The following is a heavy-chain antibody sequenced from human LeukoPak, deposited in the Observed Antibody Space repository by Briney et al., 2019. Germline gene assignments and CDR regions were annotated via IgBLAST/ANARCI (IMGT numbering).Heavy chain of an antibody. J-gene: IGHJ4*02. Sequence: GGSLRLSCAASGFTFSSFAMSWVRQAPGKGLEWISAISGSGDSTYSADSVKGRFTISRDNSKSTLYLQMNSLRAEDTALYYCAKAMSWYYFDYWGQGTLVTVSS. CDR3: AKAMSWYYFDY. CDR1: GFTFSSFA. CDR2: ISGSGDST. V-gene: IGHV3-23*01. D-gene: IGHD2-8*02.